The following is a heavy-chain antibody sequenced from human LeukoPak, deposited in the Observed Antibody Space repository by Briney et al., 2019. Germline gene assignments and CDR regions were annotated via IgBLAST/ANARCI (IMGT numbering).Heavy chain of an antibody. Sequence: PSETLSLTCAVSGHSITIYYWIWIRQPPGEGLEWIGYSHYTGKTYYNPSLKSRVTMSVDTSKSQFSLRLTSVTAADTAVYYCARRGNFDCWGQGTLVTVSS. V-gene: IGHV4-59*08. CDR1: GHSITIYY. CDR2: SHYTGKT. J-gene: IGHJ4*02. D-gene: IGHD6-13*01. CDR3: ARRGNFDC.